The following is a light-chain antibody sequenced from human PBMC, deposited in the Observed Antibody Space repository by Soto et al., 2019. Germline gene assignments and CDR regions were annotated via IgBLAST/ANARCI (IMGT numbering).Light chain of an antibody. J-gene: IGKJ1*01. Sequence: EIVMTQSPATLSVSPGERATLTCRASQSVSSNLAWYQQKPGQAPRLLIYGASTRATRIPARFSGSGSGTEFTLTISSLQSEDFAVYYCQQYNSWPTWTFGQGTKV. CDR3: QQYNSWPTWT. V-gene: IGKV3-15*01. CDR2: GAS. CDR1: QSVSSN.